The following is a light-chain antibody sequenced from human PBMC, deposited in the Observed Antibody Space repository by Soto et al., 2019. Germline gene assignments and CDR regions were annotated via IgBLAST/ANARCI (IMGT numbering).Light chain of an antibody. V-gene: IGKV1-5*03. CDR2: KAS. CDR3: QQYNTYSRT. Sequence: DIQMTQSPSTLSASVGDRVAITCRASQSISTYLAWYQQKPGKAPKLLIYKASSLESGVPSRFSGSGSGAEFTLTISSLQPDDFATYYCQQYNTYSRTFGQGPKVEIK. CDR1: QSISTY. J-gene: IGKJ1*01.